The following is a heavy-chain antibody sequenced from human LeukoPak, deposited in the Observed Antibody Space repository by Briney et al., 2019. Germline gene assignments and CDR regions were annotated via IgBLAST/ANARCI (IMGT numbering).Heavy chain of an antibody. CDR2: INHSGST. V-gene: IGHV4-34*01. J-gene: IGHJ3*02. Sequence: SETLSLTCAVYGGSFSGYYWSWIRQPPGKGLEWIGEINHSGSTNYNPSLKSRVTISVDTSKNQFSLKLSSVTAADTAVYYCARQRSRRYAAFDIWGQGTMVTVSS. D-gene: IGHD2-2*01. CDR3: ARQRSRRYAAFDI. CDR1: GGSFSGYY.